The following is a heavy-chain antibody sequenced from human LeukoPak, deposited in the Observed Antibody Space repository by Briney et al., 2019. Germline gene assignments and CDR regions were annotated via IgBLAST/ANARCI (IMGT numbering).Heavy chain of an antibody. V-gene: IGHV1-46*01. CDR1: GYTFTSYY. D-gene: IGHD3-3*01. CDR3: ARGINDIWSGYHFDY. Sequence: ASVKVSCKASGYTFTSYYMHWVRQAPGQGLEWMGIINPSGGSTSYAQKFQGRVTMTRDTSTSTVYMELSSLRSEDTAVYYCARGINDIWSGYHFDYWGQGTLVTVSS. J-gene: IGHJ4*02. CDR2: INPSGGST.